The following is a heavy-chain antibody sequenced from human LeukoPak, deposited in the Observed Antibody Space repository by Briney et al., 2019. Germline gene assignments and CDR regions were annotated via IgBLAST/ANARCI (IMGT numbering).Heavy chain of an antibody. Sequence: TGGSLRLSCGAAGFPLISYGMKWVGQAPGKGLEWVDSLSISGTYIYYPDPLKRRFTISRHNTKNSLYLQMDRLTADDTAVYYCASGFSAFDFWAPGTMVTVSS. CDR2: LSISGTYI. CDR3: ASGFSAFDF. CDR1: GFPLISYG. J-gene: IGHJ3*01. V-gene: IGHV3-21*01. D-gene: IGHD3-3*02.